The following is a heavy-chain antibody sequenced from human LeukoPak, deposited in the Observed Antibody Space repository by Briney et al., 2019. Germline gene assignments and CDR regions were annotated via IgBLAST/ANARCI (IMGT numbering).Heavy chain of an antibody. CDR1: GFTFSSHS. CDR3: AKDSGGGPFYYYMDV. V-gene: IGHV3-21*04. Sequence: PGGSLRLSCAASGFTFSSHSMNWVRQAPGKGLEWVSSTSSSSSYIYYADSVKGRFTISRDNAKNSLYLQMNSLRAEDTALYYCAKDSGGGPFYYYMDVWGKGTTVTISS. J-gene: IGHJ6*03. D-gene: IGHD2-15*01. CDR2: TSSSSSYI.